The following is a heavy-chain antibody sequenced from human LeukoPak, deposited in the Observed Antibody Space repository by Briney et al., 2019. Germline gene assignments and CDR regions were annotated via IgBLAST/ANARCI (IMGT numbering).Heavy chain of an antibody. D-gene: IGHD3-16*01. V-gene: IGHV1-18*01. CDR3: AREGGHVYDY. CDR2: ISDNNDNP. J-gene: IGHJ4*02. CDR1: GYTFTTYG. Sequence: GASVKVSCKASGYTFTTYGITWVRQAPGQGPEWMGWISDNNDNPNYAQKFQGRVTMTTDPSTTTAYMELRSLRSDDTAVYYCAREGGHVYDYWGQGTLVTVSS.